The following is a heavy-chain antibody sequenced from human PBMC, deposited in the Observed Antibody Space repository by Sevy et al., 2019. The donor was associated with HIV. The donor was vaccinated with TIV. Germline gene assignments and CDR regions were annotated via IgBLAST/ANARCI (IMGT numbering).Heavy chain of an antibody. J-gene: IGHJ6*02. CDR1: GFIFGTYA. V-gene: IGHV3-23*01. CDR2: ISGSGGST. CDR3: AKGDHTFYGMDV. Sequence: GGSLRLSCAASGFIFGTYAMSWVRQAPGKGLEWVSAISGSGGSTYYADSLKGRFTISRDNSKKKLYLQINSLRAEDTAVYYCAKGDHTFYGMDVWGQGTTVTVSS.